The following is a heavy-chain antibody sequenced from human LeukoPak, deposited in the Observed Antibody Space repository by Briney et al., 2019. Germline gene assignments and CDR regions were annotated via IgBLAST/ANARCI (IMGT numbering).Heavy chain of an antibody. CDR1: GFTVSSNY. Sequence: GGSLRLSCAASGFTVSSNYMSWVRQAPGKGLEWVSVIESGGSTYYADSVKGRFTISRDNSKNTLYLQMTSLRAEDTAVYYCARDNYGSGSYYTNYYYYMDVWGKGTTVTISS. D-gene: IGHD3-10*01. J-gene: IGHJ6*03. V-gene: IGHV3-66*01. CDR3: ARDNYGSGSYYTNYYYYMDV. CDR2: IESGGST.